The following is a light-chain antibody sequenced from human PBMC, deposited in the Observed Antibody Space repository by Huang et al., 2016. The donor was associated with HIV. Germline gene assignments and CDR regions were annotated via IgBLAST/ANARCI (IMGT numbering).Light chain of an antibody. CDR2: GAS. J-gene: IGKJ4*01. CDR1: QRISSD. Sequence: LVMKQSPATLSVSPWERATVSCRAIQRISSDLAWYQQKPGQSPRLLIYGASTRATGIPVRFSGSASGTEFTLTISILQSADVAIYYCQQYNDWPLTFGGGTKVDIK. V-gene: IGKV3D-15*01. CDR3: QQYNDWPLT.